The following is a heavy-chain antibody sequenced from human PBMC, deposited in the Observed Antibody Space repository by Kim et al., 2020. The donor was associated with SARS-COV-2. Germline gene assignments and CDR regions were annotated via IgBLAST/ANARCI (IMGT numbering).Heavy chain of an antibody. Sequence: SETLSLTCTVSGGSISSYYWSWIRQPPGKGLEWIGYIYYSGSTNYNPSLKSRVTISVDTSKNQFSLKLSSVTAADTAVYYCARGGEVLRYFDWSVGWFDPWGQGTLFTVSS. V-gene: IGHV4-59*13. CDR3: ARGGEVLRYFDWSVGWFDP. J-gene: IGHJ5*02. CDR1: GGSISSYY. CDR2: IYYSGST. D-gene: IGHD3-9*01.